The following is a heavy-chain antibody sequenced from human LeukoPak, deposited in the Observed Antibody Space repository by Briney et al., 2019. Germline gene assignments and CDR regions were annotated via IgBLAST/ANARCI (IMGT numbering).Heavy chain of an antibody. V-gene: IGHV3-33*01. Sequence: GGSLRLSCAASGFTFSSYSMHWVRQAPGKGLEWVAVIWYDGSNADSVKGRFTISRDNSKNTLYLQMNSLRVEDTAVYYCATWTGITPYWGQGTLVTVSS. D-gene: IGHD1-20*01. CDR1: GFTFSSYS. CDR2: IWYDGS. J-gene: IGHJ4*02. CDR3: ATWTGITPY.